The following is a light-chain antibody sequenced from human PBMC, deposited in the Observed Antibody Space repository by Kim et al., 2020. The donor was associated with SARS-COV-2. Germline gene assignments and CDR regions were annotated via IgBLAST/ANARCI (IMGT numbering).Light chain of an antibody. J-gene: IGLJ2*01. CDR2: DNN. CDR1: SPNIGNNY. V-gene: IGLV1-51*01. Sequence: GPKVTISCSGSSPNIGNNYVSWYQPLPGKAPKLLIYDNNKRPSGIPDRFAGSKSGTSATLGSTGLQTGDEADYYCGTWDSSLSAVVFGGGTQLTVL. CDR3: GTWDSSLSAVV.